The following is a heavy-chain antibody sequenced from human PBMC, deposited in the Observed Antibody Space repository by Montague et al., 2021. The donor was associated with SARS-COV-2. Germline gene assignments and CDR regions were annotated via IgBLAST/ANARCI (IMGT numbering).Heavy chain of an antibody. V-gene: IGHV4-59*08. CDR1: GGSNRRYY. CDR2: VSDSGS. CDR3: ARHRKDYDILTGYSTSFYYDMDV. D-gene: IGHD3-9*01. J-gene: IGHJ6*02. Sequence: ETLSLTCTVSGGSNRRYYWSWIRQPPGKGLEWIGYVSDSGSDYNXXLKNRVSISVDTSKKLLSLSLSSVTAADTAIYYCARHRKDYDILTGYSTSFYYDMDVWGQGTTVTVSS.